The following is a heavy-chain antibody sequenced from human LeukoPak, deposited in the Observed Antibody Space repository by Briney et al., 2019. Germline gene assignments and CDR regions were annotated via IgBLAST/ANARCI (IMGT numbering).Heavy chain of an antibody. J-gene: IGHJ6*03. CDR2: ISSSSSSI. V-gene: IGHV3-48*01. CDR3: ARGDRYYYYMDV. Sequence: GGSLRLSCAASGFTFSSYSMNWVRQAPGKGLEWVSYISSSSSSIYYADSVKGRFTISRDNAKNSLYLQMNSLRAEDTAVYYCARGDRYYYYMDVWSKGTTLTVSS. CDR1: GFTFSSYS. D-gene: IGHD2-21*02.